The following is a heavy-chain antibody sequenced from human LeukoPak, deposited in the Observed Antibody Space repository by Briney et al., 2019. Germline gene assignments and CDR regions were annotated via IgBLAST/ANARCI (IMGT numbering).Heavy chain of an antibody. CDR3: ARCPVPPRITIFGVARGAFDI. CDR2: IIPIFGTA. D-gene: IGHD3-3*01. J-gene: IGHJ3*02. CDR1: GGTFSSYA. Sequence: SVQVSCKASGGTFSSYAISWVRQAPGQGLEWMGGIIPIFGTANYAQKFQGRVTITADESTSTAYMELSSLRSEDTAVYYCARCPVPPRITIFGVARGAFDIWGQGTMVTVSS. V-gene: IGHV1-69*13.